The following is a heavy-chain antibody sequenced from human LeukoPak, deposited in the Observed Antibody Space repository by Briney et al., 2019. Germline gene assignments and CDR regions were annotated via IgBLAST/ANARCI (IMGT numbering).Heavy chain of an antibody. CDR1: GFTFSSYE. D-gene: IGHD1-26*01. Sequence: GGSLRLSCAASGFTFSSYEMNWVRQAPGKGLEWVSFISNTGSTIYYADSVKGRFTISRDNAKNSLYLQMNSLRAEDTAAYYCARGGAADYWGQGTLVTVSS. CDR3: ARGGAADY. CDR2: ISNTGSTI. J-gene: IGHJ4*02. V-gene: IGHV3-48*03.